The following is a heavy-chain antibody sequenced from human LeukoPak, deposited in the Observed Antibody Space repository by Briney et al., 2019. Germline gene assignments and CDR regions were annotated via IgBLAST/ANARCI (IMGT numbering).Heavy chain of an antibody. CDR3: AREGGVDILTGYYSDY. D-gene: IGHD3-9*01. V-gene: IGHV4-30-4*01. CDR2: IYYSGST. J-gene: IGHJ4*02. CDR1: GGSISSGDYY. Sequence: PSQTLSLTCTVSGGSISSGDYYWSWIRQPPGKGLEWIGYIYYSGSTYYNPSLKSRVTISVDTSKNQFSLKLSSVTAADTAVYYCAREGGVDILTGYYSDYCGQGTLVTVSS.